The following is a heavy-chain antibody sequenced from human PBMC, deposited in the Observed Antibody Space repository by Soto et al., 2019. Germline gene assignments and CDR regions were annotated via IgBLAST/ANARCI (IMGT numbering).Heavy chain of an antibody. CDR1: GFTFSSYA. V-gene: IGHV3-30-3*01. J-gene: IGHJ6*02. Sequence: QVQLVASGGGVVQPGRSLRLSCAASGFTFSSYAMHWVRQAPGKGLEWVAAISYDGSNKYYADSVTGRFTISRDNSMNTLYLQRNSLRAEDTAVYYCARDRSCISTSCYNYYGMDVWGQGTTVTVSS. D-gene: IGHD2-2*01. CDR2: ISYDGSNK. CDR3: ARDRSCISTSCYNYYGMDV.